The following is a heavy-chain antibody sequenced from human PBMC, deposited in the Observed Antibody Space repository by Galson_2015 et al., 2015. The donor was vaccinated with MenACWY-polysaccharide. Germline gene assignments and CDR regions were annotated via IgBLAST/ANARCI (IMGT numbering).Heavy chain of an antibody. CDR2: IYYSGST. V-gene: IGHV4-39*01. CDR3: ARGYYDFWSGYYPLDY. J-gene: IGHJ4*02. CDR1: GGSISSSSYY. Sequence: SEPLSLTCTVSGGSISSSSYYWGWIRQPPGKGLEWIGSIYYSGSTYYNPSLKSRVTISVDTSKNQFSLKLSSVTAADTAVYYCARGYYDFWSGYYPLDYWGQGTLVTVSS. D-gene: IGHD3-3*01.